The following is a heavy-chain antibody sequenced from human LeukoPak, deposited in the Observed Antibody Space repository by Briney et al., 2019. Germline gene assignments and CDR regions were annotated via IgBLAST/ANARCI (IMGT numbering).Heavy chain of an antibody. CDR1: GGSFSGYY. D-gene: IGHD5-24*01. CDR3: AGGRGYNSFDY. CDR2: INHSGST. J-gene: IGHJ4*02. Sequence: PSETLSLTCAVYGGSFSGYYWSWIRQPPGKGLEWIGEINHSGSTNYNPSLKSRVTISVDTSKNQFSLNLNSVTAADTAVYYCAGGRGYNSFDYWGQRTLVTVSS. V-gene: IGHV4-34*01.